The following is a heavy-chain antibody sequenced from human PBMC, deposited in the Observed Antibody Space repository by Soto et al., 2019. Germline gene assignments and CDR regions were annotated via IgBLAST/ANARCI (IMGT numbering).Heavy chain of an antibody. J-gene: IGHJ6*02. V-gene: IGHV3-33*01. CDR2: IWYDGSNK. CDR1: GFTFSSYG. Sequence: GGSLRLSCAASGFTFSSYGMHWVRQAPGKGLEWVAVIWYDGSNKYYADSVKGRFTISRDNSKNTLYLQMNSLRAEDTAVYYCARDAECEGDYYYYGMDVWGQGTTVTVSS. CDR3: ARDAECEGDYYYYGMDV.